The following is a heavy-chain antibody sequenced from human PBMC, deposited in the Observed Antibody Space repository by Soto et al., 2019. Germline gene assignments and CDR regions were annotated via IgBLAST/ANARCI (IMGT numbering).Heavy chain of an antibody. Sequence: PSETLSLTCTVSGGSISSYYWSWIRQPPGKGLEWIGYIYYSGSTNYNPSLKSRVTISVDTSKSQFSLKLSSVTAADTAVYYCARSSGSYSTEFDYWGQGTLVTVSS. CDR3: ARSSGSYSTEFDY. J-gene: IGHJ4*02. D-gene: IGHD1-26*01. CDR1: GGSISSYY. V-gene: IGHV4-59*01. CDR2: IYYSGST.